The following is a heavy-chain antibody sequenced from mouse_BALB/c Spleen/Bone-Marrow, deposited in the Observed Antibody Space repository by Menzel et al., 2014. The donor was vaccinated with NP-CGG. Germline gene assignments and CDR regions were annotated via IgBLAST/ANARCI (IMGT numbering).Heavy chain of an antibody. CDR3: TRGGNWDDFDY. J-gene: IGHJ2*01. D-gene: IGHD4-1*01. CDR2: ISSGSSNI. Sequence: EVQRVESGGGLVQPGGSRKLSCAASGFTFSSFGMHWVRQAPEKGLEWVAYISSGSSNIYYEDTVKGRFTISRDNPKNTLSLQMTSLRSEDTAMYYCTRGGNWDDFDYWGQGTTLTVSS. V-gene: IGHV5-17*02. CDR1: GFTFSSFG.